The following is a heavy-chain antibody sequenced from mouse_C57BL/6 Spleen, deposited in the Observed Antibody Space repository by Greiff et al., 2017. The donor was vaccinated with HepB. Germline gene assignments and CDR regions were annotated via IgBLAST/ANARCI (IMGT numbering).Heavy chain of an antibody. V-gene: IGHV1-55*01. CDR3: ARSPQYDYGPDWYFDV. Sequence: QVQLQQPGAELVKPGASVKMSCKASGYTFTSYWITWVKQRPGQGLEWIGDIYPGSGSTNYNEKFKSKATLTVDTSSSTAYMQHSSLTSEGSAVYYCARSPQYDYGPDWYFDVWGTGTTVTVSS. J-gene: IGHJ1*03. CDR1: GYTFTSYW. D-gene: IGHD1-1*01. CDR2: IYPGSGST.